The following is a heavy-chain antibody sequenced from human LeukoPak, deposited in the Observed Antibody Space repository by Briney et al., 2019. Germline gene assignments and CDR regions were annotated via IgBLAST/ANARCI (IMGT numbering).Heavy chain of an antibody. J-gene: IGHJ4*02. CDR1: GGSFSGYY. D-gene: IGHD3-10*01. V-gene: IGHV4-34*01. Sequence: SETLSLTCAVYGGSFSGYYWSWIRQPPGKGLEWIGEINHSGSTNYNPSLKSRVTISVDTSKNQFSLKLSSVTAADTAVYYCARGLYTMIRGVIIYWGQGTLVTVSS. CDR3: ARGLYTMIRGVIIY. CDR2: INHSGST.